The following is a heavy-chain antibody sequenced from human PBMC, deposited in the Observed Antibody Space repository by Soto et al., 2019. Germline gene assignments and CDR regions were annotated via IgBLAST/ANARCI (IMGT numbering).Heavy chain of an antibody. J-gene: IGHJ6*02. D-gene: IGHD3-10*01. CDR1: GGSVSSGSYY. CDR2: IYYSGST. CDR3: ARETLARGYYYYGMDV. Sequence: PSETLSLTCTVSGGSVSSGSYYWSWIRQPPGKGLEWIGYIYYSGSTNYNPSLKSRVTISVDTSKNQFSLKLSSVTAADTAVYYCARETLARGYYYYGMDVWGQGTTVTVSS. V-gene: IGHV4-61*01.